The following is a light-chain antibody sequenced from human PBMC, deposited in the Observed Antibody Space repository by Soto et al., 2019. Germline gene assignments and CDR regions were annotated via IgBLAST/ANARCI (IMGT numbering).Light chain of an antibody. Sequence: QSALTQPASVSGSPGQSITISCTGTSSDVGGHNYVSWYQEHPGKAPKLMIYEVSNRPSGVSNRFSGSKSGNTASLTISGLQAEDEAEYYCSSYTTSSTRVFGGGTKLTVL. CDR2: EVS. V-gene: IGLV2-14*01. CDR1: SSDVGGHNY. J-gene: IGLJ3*02. CDR3: SSYTTSSTRV.